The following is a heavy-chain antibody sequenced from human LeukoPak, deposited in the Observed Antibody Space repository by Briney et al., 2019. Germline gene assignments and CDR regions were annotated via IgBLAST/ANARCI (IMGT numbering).Heavy chain of an antibody. J-gene: IGHJ4*02. CDR3: ARPAYGSGSYSGFDY. V-gene: IGHV4-4*07. CDR1: GGSISSYY. Sequence: SETLSLTCTVSGGSISSYYWSWIRQPAGKGLDWIGRIYTSGSTNYNPSLKSRVTMSVDTSKNQFSLKLSSVTAADTAVYYCARPAYGSGSYSGFDYWGQGTLVTVSS. CDR2: IYTSGST. D-gene: IGHD3-10*01.